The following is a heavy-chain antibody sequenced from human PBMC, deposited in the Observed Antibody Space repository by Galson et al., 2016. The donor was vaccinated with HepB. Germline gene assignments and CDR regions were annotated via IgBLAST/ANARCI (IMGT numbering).Heavy chain of an antibody. D-gene: IGHD3-3*01. J-gene: IGHJ6*03. CDR3: TRVYYDFWSGYSRYMDV. V-gene: IGHV3-49*03. Sequence: SLRLSCATSGFTFGDYAMSWFRQAPGKGLEWVGFIRSKAYGGTTGYAASVKGRFTISRDDSKSIAYLQMNSLKTEDTAVYYFTRVYYDFWSGYSRYMDVWGKGTTVTVSS. CDR2: IRSKAYGGTT. CDR1: GFTFGDYA.